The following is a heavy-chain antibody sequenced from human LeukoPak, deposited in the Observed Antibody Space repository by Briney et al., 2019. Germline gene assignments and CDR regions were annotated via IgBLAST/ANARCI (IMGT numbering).Heavy chain of an antibody. D-gene: IGHD3-16*01. J-gene: IGHJ4*02. CDR1: GGTFSSYA. V-gene: IGHV1-69*05. Sequence: SVKVSCKASGGTFSSYAISWVRQAPGQGLEWMGRIIPIFGTANYAQKFQGRVTITTDESTSTAYMELSSLRSEDTAVYYCARIRMITFGGVIDYWGQGTLVTVSS. CDR3: ARIRMITFGGVIDY. CDR2: IIPIFGTA.